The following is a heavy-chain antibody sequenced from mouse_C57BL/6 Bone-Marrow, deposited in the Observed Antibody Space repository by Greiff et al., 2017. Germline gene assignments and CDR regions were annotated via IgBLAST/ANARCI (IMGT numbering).Heavy chain of an antibody. CDR1: GYTFTDYY. Sequence: EVKVVESGPVLVKPGASVKMSCKASGYTFTDYYMNWVKQSHGKSLEWIGVINPYNGGTSYNQKFKGKATLTVDKSSSTAYMELNSLTSEDSAVYYCARRLFDVWGTGTTVTVSS. CDR3: ARRLFDV. J-gene: IGHJ1*03. V-gene: IGHV1-19*01. CDR2: INPYNGGT.